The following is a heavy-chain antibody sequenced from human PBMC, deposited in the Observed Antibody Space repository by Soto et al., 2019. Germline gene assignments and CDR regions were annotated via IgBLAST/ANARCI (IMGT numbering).Heavy chain of an antibody. CDR2: INPNSGVT. J-gene: IGHJ4*02. V-gene: IGHV1-2*02. D-gene: IGHD4-17*01. CDR3: EREIGDYGDRGHFDY. CDR1: GFTLADYH. Sequence: QVQLVQSGAEVKKPGASVKVSCRASGFTLADYHIHWVRQAPGQRLEWMGWINPNSGVTNNAQNFQGRVTMTRDTSINTAYMDLTSLRSDDTAVYYCEREIGDYGDRGHFDYWGQGTLVTVSS.